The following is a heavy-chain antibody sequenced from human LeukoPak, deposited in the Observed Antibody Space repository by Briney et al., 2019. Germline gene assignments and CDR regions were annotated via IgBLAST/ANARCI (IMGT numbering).Heavy chain of an antibody. CDR2: LNSDGGGG. CDR3: ARSSYPLHFDY. CDR1: GFXFSSYW. V-gene: IGHV3-74*01. J-gene: IGHJ4*02. Sequence: GGSLRLSCAASGFXFSSYWIHWVRQAPGRGLVWVSRLNSDGGGGTYADFVKGRFTISRDNAKNTLYLQMNSLSAEDTAVYFCARSSYPLHFDYWGQGTLVTVSS.